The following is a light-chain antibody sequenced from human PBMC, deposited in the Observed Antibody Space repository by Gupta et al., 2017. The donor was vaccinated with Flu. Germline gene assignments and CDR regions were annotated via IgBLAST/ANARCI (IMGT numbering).Light chain of an antibody. J-gene: IGLJ3*02. CDR2: EGS. Sequence: ALTQPASVYRHHRRSVPISCNIINIDVVIYNLVSWYQQHPGEAPKLIIYEGSKWPSGVSNRFSGSRSGNTASLTISGLQSEDEADYYCCSYAGGGPLGVFGGGTKVTVL. V-gene: IGLV2-23*01. CDR3: CSYAGGGPLGV. CDR1: NIDVVIYNL.